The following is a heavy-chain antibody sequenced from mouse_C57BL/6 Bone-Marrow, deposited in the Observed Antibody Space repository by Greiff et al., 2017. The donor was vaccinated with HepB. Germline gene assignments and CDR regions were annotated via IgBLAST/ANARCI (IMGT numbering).Heavy chain of an antibody. Sequence: EVKLVESGGGLVKPGGSLKLSCAASGFTFSDYGMHWVRQAPEKGLEWVAYISSGSSTIYYADTVKGRFTISRDNAKNTLFLQMTSLGAEDTAMYYCARLYSNHWYFDVWGTGTTVTVSS. D-gene: IGHD2-5*01. CDR3: ARLYSNHWYFDV. J-gene: IGHJ1*03. CDR1: GFTFSDYG. CDR2: ISSGSSTI. V-gene: IGHV5-17*01.